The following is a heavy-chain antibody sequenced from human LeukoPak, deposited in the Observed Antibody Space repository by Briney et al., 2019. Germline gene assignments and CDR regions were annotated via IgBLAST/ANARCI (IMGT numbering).Heavy chain of an antibody. J-gene: IGHJ4*02. CDR2: ISAYNGNT. CDR3: ARGHEYSSSRCQRVDFVY. D-gene: IGHD6-6*01. V-gene: IGHV1-18*01. Sequence: ASVKLSFNASGYTFTSNGNNWVRHAHAQGHELKGWISAYNGNTNYAQKLQGRVTMTTDTSTSTAYMELRSLRSDDTAVYYYARGHEYSSSRCQRVDFVYWGEGNLVTVSS. CDR1: GYTFTSNG.